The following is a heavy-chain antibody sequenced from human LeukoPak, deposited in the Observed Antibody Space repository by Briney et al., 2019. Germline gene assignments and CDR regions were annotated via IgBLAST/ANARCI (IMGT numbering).Heavy chain of an antibody. CDR2: ISYDGGNK. V-gene: IGHV3-30-3*01. D-gene: IGHD2-15*01. Sequence: GGSLRLSCAASGFTFSSYAMHWVRQAPGKGLEWVASISYDGGNKYYADSVKGRFTISRDNSKNTLYLQMNSLRAEDTAVYYCARDIHMAVGYCSGGSCFTDYWGQGTLVTVSS. J-gene: IGHJ4*02. CDR1: GFTFSSYA. CDR3: ARDIHMAVGYCSGGSCFTDY.